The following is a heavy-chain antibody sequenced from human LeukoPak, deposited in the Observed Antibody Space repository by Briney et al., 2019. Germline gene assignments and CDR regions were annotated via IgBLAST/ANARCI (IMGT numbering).Heavy chain of an antibody. CDR3: ANSVIAPAAIDY. Sequence: HTGRSLRLSCAASGFTFSSYAMHWVRQAPGKGLEWVAVISYDGSNKYYADPVKGRFTISRDNSKNTLYLQMNSLRAEDTAVYYCANSVIAPAAIDYWGQGTLVTVSS. J-gene: IGHJ4*02. V-gene: IGHV3-30-3*01. CDR1: GFTFSSYA. D-gene: IGHD2-2*01. CDR2: ISYDGSNK.